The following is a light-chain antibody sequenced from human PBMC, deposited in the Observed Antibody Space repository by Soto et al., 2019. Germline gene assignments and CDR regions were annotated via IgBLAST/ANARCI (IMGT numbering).Light chain of an antibody. J-gene: IGLJ1*01. CDR3: CSHAGSKNYYL. CDR2: EVS. V-gene: IGLV2-8*01. Sequence: QSALTQPASVSGSPGQSITISCTGTSSDVGGYNYVSWYQQHPGNAPKLMIYEVSNRPSGVPDRFSGSKSGNTASLTVSGLQADDEADYYCCSHAGSKNYYLFGPGTKLTVL. CDR1: SSDVGGYNY.